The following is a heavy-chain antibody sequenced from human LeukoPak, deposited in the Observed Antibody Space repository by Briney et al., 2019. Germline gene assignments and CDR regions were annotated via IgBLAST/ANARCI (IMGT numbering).Heavy chain of an antibody. V-gene: IGHV3-66*01. CDR3: ARGGWLGTNYHPIDY. J-gene: IGHJ4*02. CDR1: GIAVSHNY. Sequence: GGSLGLSFALSGIAVSHNYMNWVRPAPGKGLEWVSVIQSDGDTYYADSVKDRFTIYRDNSKNTLSLQMNSLRAEDTAVYYCARGGWLGTNYHPIDYWGQGALVTVSS. D-gene: IGHD3-10*01. CDR2: IQSDGDT.